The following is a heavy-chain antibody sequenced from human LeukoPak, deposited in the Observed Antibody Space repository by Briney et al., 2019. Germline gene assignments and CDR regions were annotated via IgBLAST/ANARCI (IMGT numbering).Heavy chain of an antibody. V-gene: IGHV3-53*01. CDR3: ARDDVSGAFDI. Sequence: QPGGSLRLSCAASGFAFSSNYMSWVRQAPGKGVEWVSVIYSGGSTYYADSVKGRFTISRDNSKNTLYLQMNSLRAEDTAVYYCARDDVSGAFDIWGQGTMVTVSS. CDR1: GFAFSSNY. J-gene: IGHJ3*02. CDR2: IYSGGST.